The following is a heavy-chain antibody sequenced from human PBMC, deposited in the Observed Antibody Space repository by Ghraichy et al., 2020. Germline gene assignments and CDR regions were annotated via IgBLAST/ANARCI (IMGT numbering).Heavy chain of an antibody. CDR1: GFTFSSYW. V-gene: IGHV3-7*01. Sequence: GGSLRLSCAASGFTFSSYWMSWVRQAPGKGLEWVANIKQDGSEKYYVDSVKGRFTISRDNAKNSLYLQMNSLRAEDTAVYYCARDSEGYYDFWSGYLVGYYFDYWGQGTLVTVSS. CDR2: IKQDGSEK. J-gene: IGHJ4*02. D-gene: IGHD3-3*01. CDR3: ARDSEGYYDFWSGYLVGYYFDY.